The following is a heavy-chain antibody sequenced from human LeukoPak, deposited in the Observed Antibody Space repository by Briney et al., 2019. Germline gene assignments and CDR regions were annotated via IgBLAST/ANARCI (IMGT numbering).Heavy chain of an antibody. CDR3: ARELGIMYYFDY. V-gene: IGHV3-9*01. D-gene: IGHD7-27*01. J-gene: IGHJ4*02. Sequence: PGGSLRLSCAASGFTFSSYAMSWVRQAPGKGLEWVSGISWNSGSIGYADSVKGRFTISRDNAKNSLYLQMNSLRAEDTALYYCARELGIMYYFDYWGQGTLVTVSS. CDR1: GFTFSSYA. CDR2: ISWNSGSI.